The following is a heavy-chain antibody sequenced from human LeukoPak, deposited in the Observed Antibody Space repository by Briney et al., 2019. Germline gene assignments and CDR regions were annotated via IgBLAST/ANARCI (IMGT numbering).Heavy chain of an antibody. J-gene: IGHJ4*02. CDR3: ARGPMGYCSSSGCHFDY. D-gene: IGHD2-2*01. Sequence: GGSLRLSCAASGFTLSRYWMSWVRQAPGKGLEWVANIKQDGSEKYYVDSVKGRFTISRDNAKDFLYLQMNSLRAEDTAVYYCARGPMGYCSSSGCHFDYWGQGTLVTVSS. CDR2: IKQDGSEK. CDR1: GFTLSRYW. V-gene: IGHV3-7*01.